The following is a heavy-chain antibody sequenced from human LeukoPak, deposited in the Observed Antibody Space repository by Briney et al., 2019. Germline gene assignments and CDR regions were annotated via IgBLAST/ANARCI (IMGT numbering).Heavy chain of an antibody. J-gene: IGHJ4*02. CDR1: GGSFSGYY. D-gene: IGHD5-24*01. Sequence: SETLSLTCAVYGGSFSGYYWSWIRQPPGKGLEWIGEINHSGSTNYNPSLKSRVTISVDTSKNQFSLKLSSVTAADTAVYYCAREPLRRDGYNSVVFSLSYYFDYWGQGTLVTVSS. V-gene: IGHV4-34*01. CDR2: INHSGST. CDR3: AREPLRRDGYNSVVFSLSYYFDY.